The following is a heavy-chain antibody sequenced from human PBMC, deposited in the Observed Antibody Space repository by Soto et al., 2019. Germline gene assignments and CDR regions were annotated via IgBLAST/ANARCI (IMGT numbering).Heavy chain of an antibody. CDR1: GFTFGSYG. CDR3: ARDRSYCSSASCYFAY. Sequence: PGGSLRLSCAASGFTFGSYGMHWVRQAPGKGLEWVAVIWYDGSKKYYADSVKGRFTISRDNSKNMLYLQMNSLRAEDTAVYYCARDRSYCSSASCYFAYWGQGTLVTVSS. CDR2: IWYDGSKK. J-gene: IGHJ4*02. D-gene: IGHD2-2*01. V-gene: IGHV3-33*01.